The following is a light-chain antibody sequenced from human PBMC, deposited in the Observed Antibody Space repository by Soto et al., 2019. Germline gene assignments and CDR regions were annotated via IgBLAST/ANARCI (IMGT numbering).Light chain of an antibody. CDR3: QQRSNWPSIT. Sequence: EIVLTQSPATLSLSPGERATLSCRASQSVSTYLAWYQQKPGQAPRLLIHDASNRATGIPARFSGSGSGTDFTLTISSLEPEDFAVYYCQQRSNWPSITFGQGTRLEI. J-gene: IGKJ5*01. CDR1: QSVSTY. CDR2: DAS. V-gene: IGKV3-11*01.